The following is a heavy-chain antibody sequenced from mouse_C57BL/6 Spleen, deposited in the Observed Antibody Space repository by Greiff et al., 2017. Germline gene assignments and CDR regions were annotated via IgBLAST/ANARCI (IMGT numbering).Heavy chain of an antibody. D-gene: IGHD1-1*01. CDR1: GFTFSSYA. V-gene: IGHV5-4*03. CDR3: ARGSRGYFDY. CDR2: ISDGGSYT. Sequence: EVMLVESGGGLVKPGGSLKLSCAASGFTFSSYAMSWVRQTPEKRLEWVATISDGGSYTYYPDNVKGRFTISRDNAKNNLYLQMSHLKSEDTAMYYCARGSRGYFDYWGQGTTLTVSS. J-gene: IGHJ2*01.